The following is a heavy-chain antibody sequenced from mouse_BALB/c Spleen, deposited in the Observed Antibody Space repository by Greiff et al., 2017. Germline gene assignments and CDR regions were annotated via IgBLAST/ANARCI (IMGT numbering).Heavy chain of an antibody. CDR1: GFTFSSYA. D-gene: IGHD2-14*01. CDR3: ARSAYYRYDEYYFDY. CDR2: ISSGGST. Sequence: EVHLVESGGGLVKPGGSLKLSCAASGFTFSSYAMSWVRQTPEKRLEWVASISSGGSTYYPDSVKGRFTISRDNARNILYLKMSSLRSEDTAMYYCARSAYYRYDEYYFDYWGQGTTLTVSS. V-gene: IGHV5-6-5*01. J-gene: IGHJ2*01.